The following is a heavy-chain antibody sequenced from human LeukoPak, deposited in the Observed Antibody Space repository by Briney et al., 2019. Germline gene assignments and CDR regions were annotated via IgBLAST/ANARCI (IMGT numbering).Heavy chain of an antibody. J-gene: IGHJ4*02. Sequence: PGGSLRLSCAASGFTFSSYAMSWVRQAPGKGLEWVSAISGSGGSTYYADSVKGRFTISRDDSRNTLYLQMNSLRAEDAAVYYCAKGNDFWSGYCFDYWGQGTLVTVSS. CDR1: GFTFSSYA. CDR3: AKGNDFWSGYCFDY. D-gene: IGHD3-3*01. CDR2: ISGSGGST. V-gene: IGHV3-23*01.